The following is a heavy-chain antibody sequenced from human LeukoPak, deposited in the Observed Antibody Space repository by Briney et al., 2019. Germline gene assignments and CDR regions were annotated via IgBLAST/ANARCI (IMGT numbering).Heavy chain of an antibody. CDR3: ARRSGYFDC. V-gene: IGHV3-23*01. Sequence: GGSLRLSCAASGFTFSNYAMSWVRQAPGKGLEWVSSISGRGDSTYYADSVKGRFTISRDNSKNTLYLQMNSLRAEDTALYYCARRSGYFDCWGQGTLVTVSS. CDR1: GFTFSNYA. CDR2: ISGRGDST. J-gene: IGHJ4*02. D-gene: IGHD2-15*01.